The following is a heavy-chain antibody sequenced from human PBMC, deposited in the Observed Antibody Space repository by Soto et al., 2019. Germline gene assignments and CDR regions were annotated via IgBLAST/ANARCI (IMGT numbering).Heavy chain of an antibody. D-gene: IGHD6-6*01. V-gene: IGHV3-21*01. CDR1: GFTFRSFT. CDR3: AREASRDGNVRVWFDR. Sequence: GGSLRLSCAASGFTFRSFTMHWVRQAPGKGLEWVSTISSHRAYIYYTDALRGRFTISRDNAKNSLHLQMNSLRAEDTAVYYFAREASRDGNVRVWFDRLGPRTRGTVSS. J-gene: IGHJ5*02. CDR2: ISSHRAYI.